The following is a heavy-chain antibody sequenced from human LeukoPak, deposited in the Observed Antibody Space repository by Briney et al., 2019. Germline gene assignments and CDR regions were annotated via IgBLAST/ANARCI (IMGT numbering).Heavy chain of an antibody. V-gene: IGHV3-53*01. CDR1: GFTVSSNY. D-gene: IGHD6-19*01. J-gene: IGHJ4*02. CDR2: IYSGGST. CDR3: ALTNPRGGWCFDY. Sequence: PGGSPRLSCAASGFTVSSNYMSWVRQAPGKGLEWVSVIYSGGSTYYADSVKGRFTISRDNSRNTLYLQMNSLRAEDTAVYYCALTNPRGGWCFDYWGQGTLVTVSS.